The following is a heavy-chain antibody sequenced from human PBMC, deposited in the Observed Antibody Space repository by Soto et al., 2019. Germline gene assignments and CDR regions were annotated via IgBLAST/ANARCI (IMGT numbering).Heavy chain of an antibody. CDR1: GGSITSSNW. CDR2: IFHSGST. Sequence: QVQLQESGPGLVKPSGTLSLTCVVSGGSITSSNWRSGVRQPPGKGLEWIGEIFHSGSTNNTPSLKSLVTISVDKYKTQFSLELSSVTAADTAVYDCARGTQYSSRWPCDYWGQGTLVTVSS. D-gene: IGHD6-13*01. CDR3: ARGTQYSSRWPCDY. J-gene: IGHJ4*02. V-gene: IGHV4-4*02.